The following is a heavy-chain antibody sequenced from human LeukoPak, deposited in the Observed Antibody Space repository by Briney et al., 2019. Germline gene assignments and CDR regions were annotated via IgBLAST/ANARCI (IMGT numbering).Heavy chain of an antibody. CDR1: GFTFSSYG. V-gene: IGHV3-33*01. CDR2: IWYDGSNK. J-gene: IGHJ4*02. CDR3: AREIADGLFDY. Sequence: GRSLRLSCAASGFTFSSYGMHWVRQAPGKGLEWVAVIWYDGSNKYYADSVKGRFTISRDNSKKTLYLQMNSLRAEDTAVYYCAREIADGLFDYWGQGTLVTVSS.